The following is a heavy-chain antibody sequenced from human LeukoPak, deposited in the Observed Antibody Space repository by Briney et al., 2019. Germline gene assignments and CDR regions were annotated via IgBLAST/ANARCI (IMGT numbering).Heavy chain of an antibody. CDR2: IYYSGDT. CDR3: ARKYNGYGGWIDY. J-gene: IGHJ4*02. Sequence: SETLSLTCTVSNDSINNYYWSWIRQPPGEGVEWIGYIYYSGDTNYNPSLKSRVTISLDTSKNQFSLKLSSVTAADTAVYYCARKYNGYGGWIDYWAQGTLVTVSS. CDR1: NDSINNYY. D-gene: IGHD5-12*01. V-gene: IGHV4-59*12.